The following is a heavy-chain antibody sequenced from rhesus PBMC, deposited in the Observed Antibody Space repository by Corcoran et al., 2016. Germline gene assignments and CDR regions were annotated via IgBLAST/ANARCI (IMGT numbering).Heavy chain of an antibody. J-gene: IGHJ4*01. V-gene: IGHV4-160*01. CDR3: ARGIAAAAFGY. Sequence: QVQLQESGPGLVKPSETLSLTCAVSGGSISSNYWAWIRPPPGKGLEWIAYIYGCSGSTYYNPSLKSRVTISTDTSKNHFSLKLSSVTAADTAVYYCARGIAAAAFGYWGQGVLVTVSS. CDR1: GGSISSNY. CDR2: IYGCSGST. D-gene: IGHD6-31*01.